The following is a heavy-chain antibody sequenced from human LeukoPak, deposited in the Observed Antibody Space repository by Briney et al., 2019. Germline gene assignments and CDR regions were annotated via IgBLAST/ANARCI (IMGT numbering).Heavy chain of an antibody. Sequence: GGSLRLSCAASGFTFSSYWMSWVRQAPGKGLEWVANIKQDGSEKYYVDSVKGRFTISRDNAKNSLYLQMNSLRAEDTAVYYCARGGRVTVVMPFDYWGQGTLVTVSS. CDR3: ARGGRVTVVMPFDY. CDR2: IKQDGSEK. CDR1: GFTFSSYW. V-gene: IGHV3-7*01. D-gene: IGHD2-15*01. J-gene: IGHJ4*02.